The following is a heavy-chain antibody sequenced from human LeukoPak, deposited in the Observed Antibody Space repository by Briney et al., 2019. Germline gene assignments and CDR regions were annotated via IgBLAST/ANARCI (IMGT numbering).Heavy chain of an antibody. CDR1: GGSISSYY. CDR3: ARHLSGIAAAGRRVNWFDP. D-gene: IGHD6-13*01. CDR2: INHSGST. V-gene: IGHV4-34*01. J-gene: IGHJ5*02. Sequence: SETLSLTCTVSGGSISSYYWSWIRQPPGKGLEWIGEINHSGSTNYNPSLKSRVTISVDTSKNQFSLKLSSVTAADTAVYYCARHLSGIAAAGRRVNWFDPWGQGTLVTVSS.